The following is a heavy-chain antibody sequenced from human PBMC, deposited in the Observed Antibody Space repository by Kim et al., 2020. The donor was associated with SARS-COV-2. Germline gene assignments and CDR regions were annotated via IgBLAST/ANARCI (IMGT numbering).Heavy chain of an antibody. CDR3: ARDMASSGSYHYYGMDV. V-gene: IGHV3-74*01. CDR2: INSDGSST. J-gene: IGHJ6*02. D-gene: IGHD3-10*01. CDR1: GFTFSSYW. Sequence: GGSLRLSCAASGFTFSSYWMHWVRQAPGKGLVWVSRINSDGSSTSYADSVKGRFTISRDNAKNTLYLQMNSLRAEDTAVYYCARDMASSGSYHYYGMDVWGQGATFTVSS.